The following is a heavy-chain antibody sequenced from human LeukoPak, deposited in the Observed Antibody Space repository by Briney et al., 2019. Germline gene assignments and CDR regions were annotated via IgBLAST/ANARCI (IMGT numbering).Heavy chain of an antibody. D-gene: IGHD4-17*01. J-gene: IGHJ4*02. CDR2: IIPILGIA. CDR3: ASSPVTVTLRRGY. Sequence: GSSVKVSCKASGGTFSSYAISWVRQAPGQGLEWMGRIIPILGIANYAQKFQGRVTITADKSTSTAYMELSSLRSEDTAVYYCASSPVTVTLRRGYWGQGTLVTVSS. V-gene: IGHV1-69*04. CDR1: GGTFSSYA.